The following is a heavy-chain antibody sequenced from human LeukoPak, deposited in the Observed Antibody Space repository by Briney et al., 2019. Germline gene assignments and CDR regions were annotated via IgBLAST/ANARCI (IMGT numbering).Heavy chain of an antibody. J-gene: IGHJ4*02. V-gene: IGHV3-66*02. D-gene: IGHD3-16*01. CDR3: AGRRVLDASFDY. CDR1: GFTVSNNY. CDR2: IYSGDNT. Sequence: GGSLRLSCAASGFTVSNNYMSWVRQAPGRGLEWVSVIYSGDNTYYVESVKGRFTISRDNSKNTLFLQMNRLRAEDTAVYYCAGRRVLDASFDYWGQGTLVTVSS.